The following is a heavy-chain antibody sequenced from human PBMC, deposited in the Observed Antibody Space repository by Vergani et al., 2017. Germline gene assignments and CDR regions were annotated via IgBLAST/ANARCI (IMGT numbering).Heavy chain of an antibody. Sequence: EVQLVESGGGLVQPGRSLRLSCAASGFTFDDYAMHWVRQAPGKGLEWVSGISWNSGSIGYADSVKGRFTISRDNAKNSLYLQMNSLRAEDTALYYCAKDKDDYGDYYYYYMDVWGKGTTVTVSS. V-gene: IGHV3-9*01. J-gene: IGHJ6*03. CDR2: ISWNSGSI. CDR1: GFTFDDYA. CDR3: AKDKDDYGDYYYYYMDV. D-gene: IGHD4-17*01.